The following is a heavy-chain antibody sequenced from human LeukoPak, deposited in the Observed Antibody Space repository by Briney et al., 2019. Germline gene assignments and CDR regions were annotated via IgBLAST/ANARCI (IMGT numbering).Heavy chain of an antibody. Sequence: GGSLRLSCAASGFTFSSYEMSWVRQAPGKGLEWVSYISSSGGTVKYADSVKGRFTISRDNAKNSLYLQMNSLRAENTAVYYCAGDLPHWGQGTLVTVSS. V-gene: IGHV3-48*03. CDR3: AGDLPH. CDR2: ISSSGGTV. J-gene: IGHJ4*02. CDR1: GFTFSSYE.